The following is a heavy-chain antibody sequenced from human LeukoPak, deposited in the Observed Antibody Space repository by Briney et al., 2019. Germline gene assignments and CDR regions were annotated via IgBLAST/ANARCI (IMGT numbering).Heavy chain of an antibody. V-gene: IGHV4-38-2*02. CDR3: ARDSSSSWYGRAPLDY. CDR2: MYHSGST. Sequence: PSETLSLTCTVSGNSISSGYYWGWIRQSPGKGLEWIGSMYHSGSTYYNPSLKSRVTISIDTFKNQFSLKLSSVTAADTAVHYCARDSSSSWYGRAPLDYWGQGTLATVSS. CDR1: GNSISSGYY. J-gene: IGHJ4*02. D-gene: IGHD6-13*01.